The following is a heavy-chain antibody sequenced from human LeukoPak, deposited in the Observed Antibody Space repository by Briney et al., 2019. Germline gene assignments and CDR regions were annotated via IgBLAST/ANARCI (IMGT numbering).Heavy chain of an antibody. V-gene: IGHV3-33*01. Sequence: PGGSLRLSCAASGFTFSSYGMHWVRQAPGKGLEWVAVIWYDGNNKYYADSVKGRFTISRDNSRNTLYLQMNSLRAEDTAVYFCARGAPYVSGNYCNYWGQGTLVTVSS. J-gene: IGHJ4*02. CDR2: IWYDGNNK. CDR3: ARGAPYVSGNYCNY. D-gene: IGHD3-10*01. CDR1: GFTFSSYG.